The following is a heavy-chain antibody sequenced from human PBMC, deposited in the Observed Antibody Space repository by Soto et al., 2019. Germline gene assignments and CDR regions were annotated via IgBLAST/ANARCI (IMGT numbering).Heavy chain of an antibody. J-gene: IGHJ4*02. D-gene: IGHD2-15*01. CDR3: ARYGFGGCKCGSCYSPFDY. CDR1: GGSISSDTYS. CDR2: IHHSGNT. V-gene: IGHV4-30-2*05. Sequence: SETLSLTCAVSGGSISSDTYSRSWIRQPPGKGLEWVGYIHHSGNTYFNPSLKSRVTISVDTSKNQFSLKLSSVTAADTAVYYWARYGFGGCKCGSCYSPFDYWGQGTLVTVLL.